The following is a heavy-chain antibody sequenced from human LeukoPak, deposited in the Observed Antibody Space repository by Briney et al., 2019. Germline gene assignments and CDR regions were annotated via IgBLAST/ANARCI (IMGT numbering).Heavy chain of an antibody. CDR3: ARTYSSSSLHFDY. CDR1: GGSISSYY. D-gene: IGHD6-6*01. V-gene: IGHV4-59*01. J-gene: IGHJ4*02. CDR2: IYYSGST. Sequence: SETLSLTCTVSGGSISSYYGSWIRQPPGKGLEWIGYIYYSGSTNYNPSLKSRVTISVDTSKNQFSLKLSSVTAADTAVYYCARTYSSSSLHFDYWGQPTLVTVSS.